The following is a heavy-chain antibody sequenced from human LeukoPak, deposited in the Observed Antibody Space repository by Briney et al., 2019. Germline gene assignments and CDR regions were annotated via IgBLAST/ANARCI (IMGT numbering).Heavy chain of an antibody. CDR2: IYYSGST. J-gene: IGHJ4*02. D-gene: IGHD3-22*01. CDR1: GGSISSYY. CDR3: ARSLEYYYDSSGYSTGY. Sequence: SETLSLTCTVSGGSISSYYWSWIRQPPGKGLEGIGYIYYSGSTNYNPSLKSRVTISVDTSKNQFSLKLSSVTAADTAVYYCARSLEYYYDSSGYSTGYWGQGTLVTVSS. V-gene: IGHV4-59*01.